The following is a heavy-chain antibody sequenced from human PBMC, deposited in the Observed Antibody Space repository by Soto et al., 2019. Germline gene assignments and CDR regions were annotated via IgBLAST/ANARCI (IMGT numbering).Heavy chain of an antibody. CDR3: ARHARPYYYDSSGSQTFDY. V-gene: IGHV4-39*01. Sequence: SETLSLTCTVSGGSISSSSYYWGWIRQPPGKGLEWIGSIYYSGSTYYNPSLKSRVTISVDTSKNQFSLKLSSVTAADTAVYYCARHARPYYYDSSGSQTFDYWGQGTQVT. J-gene: IGHJ4*02. CDR2: IYYSGST. CDR1: GGSISSSSYY. D-gene: IGHD3-22*01.